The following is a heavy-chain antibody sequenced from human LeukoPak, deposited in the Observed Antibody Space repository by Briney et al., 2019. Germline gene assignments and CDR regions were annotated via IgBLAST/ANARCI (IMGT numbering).Heavy chain of an antibody. CDR2: MNPHSGNT. CDR1: GYTFTTYD. V-gene: IGHV1-8*01. D-gene: IGHD2-2*01. CDR3: VRGFRSDTSGRKFDC. J-gene: IGHJ4*02. Sequence: ASVKVSCKASGYTFTTYDINWVRQATGQGLEWMGWMNPHSGNTGHAQNFQGRVAMTRNTSIDTAYMELSSLRVEDTAVYYCVRGFRSDTSGRKFDCWGQGTLVTVSS.